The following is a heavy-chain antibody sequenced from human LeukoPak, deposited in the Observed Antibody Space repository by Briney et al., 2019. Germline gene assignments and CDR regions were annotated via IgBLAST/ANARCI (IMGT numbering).Heavy chain of an antibody. CDR2: IGIAGDT. V-gene: IGHV3-13*04. J-gene: IGHJ4*02. CDR1: GFTFSSYD. CDR3: ARGGDRDY. Sequence: PGGSLRLSCAASGFTFSSYDMHWVRQVTGKRLEWVSAIGIAGDTYYLDSVKGRFTNSREKAKNSLYLQMNSLRAGDTAVYYCARGGDRDYWGQGTLVTVSS.